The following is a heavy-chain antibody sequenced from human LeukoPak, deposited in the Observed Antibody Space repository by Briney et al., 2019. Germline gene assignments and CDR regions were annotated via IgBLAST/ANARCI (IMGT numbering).Heavy chain of an antibody. CDR2: IYPGDSDT. D-gene: IGHD3-9*01. Sequence: GESLKISCKGSGYSFTTYWIGWVRHMPGKGLEWMGIIYPGDSDTRYSPSFQGQVTISADKSISTAYLQWSSLKASDTAMYYCARVPILIGLAIGFDYWGQGTLVTVSS. CDR3: ARVPILIGLAIGFDY. J-gene: IGHJ4*02. V-gene: IGHV5-51*01. CDR1: GYSFTTYW.